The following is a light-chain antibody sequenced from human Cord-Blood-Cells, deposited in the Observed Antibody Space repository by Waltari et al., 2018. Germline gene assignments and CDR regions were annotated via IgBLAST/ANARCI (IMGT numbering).Light chain of an antibody. CDR2: AAS. CDR1: QSISSY. Sequence: DIQMTQSPSSLSASVGDRVTITCRASQSISSYLNWYQQKPGKAPKLLIYAASSLQSGVPSRFSGSGSGTDFTLTISSLQPEDFETYYCLQHNSYPPSFGQGTKLEIK. V-gene: IGKV1-39*01. J-gene: IGKJ2*03. CDR3: LQHNSYPPS.